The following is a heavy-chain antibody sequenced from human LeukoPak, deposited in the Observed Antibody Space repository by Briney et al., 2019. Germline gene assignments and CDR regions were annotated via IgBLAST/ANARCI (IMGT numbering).Heavy chain of an antibody. Sequence: PGGSLRLSCAASGFTFSNYWMHWVRQAPGKGLVWVSRINSDGSSTTYADSVKGRFTISRDNAKNSLYLQMNSLRAEDTAVYYCAREGRLEERGVRYYYDSSGPFPYYFDYWGQGTLVTVSS. CDR3: AREGRLEERGVRYYYDSSGPFPYYFDY. CDR1: GFTFSNYW. V-gene: IGHV3-74*03. J-gene: IGHJ4*02. D-gene: IGHD3-22*01. CDR2: INSDGSST.